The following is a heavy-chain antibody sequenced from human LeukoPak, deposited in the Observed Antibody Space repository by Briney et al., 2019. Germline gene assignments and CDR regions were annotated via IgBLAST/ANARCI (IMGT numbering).Heavy chain of an antibody. CDR1: GGSISSYY. D-gene: IGHD2-15*01. CDR3: ARGTYMHCSGGSCYSGSMPFDY. Sequence: SETLSLTCTVSGGSISSYYWSWIRQPPGKGLEWIGYIYYSGSTNYNPSLKSRVTISVDTSKNQFSLKLSSVTAADTAVYYCARGTYMHCSGGSCYSGSMPFDYWGQGTLVTVSS. V-gene: IGHV4-59*01. J-gene: IGHJ4*02. CDR2: IYYSGST.